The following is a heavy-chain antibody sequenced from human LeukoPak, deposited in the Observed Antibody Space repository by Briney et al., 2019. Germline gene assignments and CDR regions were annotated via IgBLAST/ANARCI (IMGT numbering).Heavy chain of an antibody. CDR3: ARMAYYDILTGYREYYFDY. J-gene: IGHJ4*02. CDR1: GGTFSSYA. D-gene: IGHD3-9*01. V-gene: IGHV1-69*13. CDR2: IIPIFGTA. Sequence: SVKVSCKASGGTFSSYAISWVRQAPGRGLEWMGGIIPIFGTANYAQKFQGRVTITADESTSTAYMELSSLRSEDTAVYYCARMAYYDILTGYREYYFDYWGQGTLVTVSS.